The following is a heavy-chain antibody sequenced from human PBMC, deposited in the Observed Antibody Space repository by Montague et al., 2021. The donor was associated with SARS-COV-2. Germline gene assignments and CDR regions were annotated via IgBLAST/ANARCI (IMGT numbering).Heavy chain of an antibody. Sequence: SETRSLTCTVSGGSITSYYWTWIRQPPGKGLEWVGRIYYSGSTNYNPSLKSRVTISVDTSKNQFSLRPSSVTAADTAVYYCARTGLGAYDILTGYTVNAFDMWGQGTMVTVSS. CDR2: IYYSGST. CDR1: GGSITSYY. J-gene: IGHJ3*02. V-gene: IGHV4-59*01. D-gene: IGHD3-9*01. CDR3: ARTGLGAYDILTGYTVNAFDM.